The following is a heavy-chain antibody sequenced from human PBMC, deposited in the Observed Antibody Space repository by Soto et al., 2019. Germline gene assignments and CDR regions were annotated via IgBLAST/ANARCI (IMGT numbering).Heavy chain of an antibody. D-gene: IGHD3-16*02. V-gene: IGHV3-23*01. CDR2: IDGNSNNI. CDR1: GFTFSTYP. CDR3: ATYRQTGSAVHY. J-gene: IGHJ4*02. Sequence: GGSLRLSCASSGFTFSTYPMTWFRQAPGKGLEWVSVIDGNSNNIHYTDSVKGRFTISRDNSKNTLYLQMSSLRAEDTAVYYCATYRQTGSAVHYWGQGTLVTVSS.